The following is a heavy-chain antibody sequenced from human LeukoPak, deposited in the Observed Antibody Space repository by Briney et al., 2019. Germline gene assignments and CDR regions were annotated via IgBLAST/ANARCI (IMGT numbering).Heavy chain of an antibody. CDR2: IYHSGSA. CDR3: AKIHGSLQDY. V-gene: IGHV4-4*02. D-gene: IGHD5-18*01. J-gene: IGHJ4*02. Sequence: YPSETLSLTCAVSGASISSNNWWSWVRQPPGKGLQWIGEIYHSGSANYNASLKSRVTMSVDKSKNEVSLKVSSVTAADTAVYYCAKIHGSLQDYWGQGTLVTVSS. CDR1: GASISSNNW.